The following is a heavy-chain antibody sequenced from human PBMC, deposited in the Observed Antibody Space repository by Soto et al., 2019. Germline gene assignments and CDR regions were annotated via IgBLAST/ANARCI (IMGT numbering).Heavy chain of an antibody. CDR1: GRSFSGYY. D-gene: IGHD6-6*01. CDR3: ARNEYSSSSLIGY. Sequence: PAETLSLTCAVYGRSFSGYYWSWIRQPPGKGLEWIGEINHSGSTNYNPSLKSRVTISVDTSKNQFSLKLSSVTAADTAVYYCARNEYSSSSLIGYWGQGTLVTVSS. CDR2: INHSGST. J-gene: IGHJ4*02. V-gene: IGHV4-34*01.